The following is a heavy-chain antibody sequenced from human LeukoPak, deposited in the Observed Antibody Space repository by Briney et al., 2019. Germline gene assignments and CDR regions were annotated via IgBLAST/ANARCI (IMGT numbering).Heavy chain of an antibody. CDR1: GFTFSTYA. D-gene: IGHD4-17*01. V-gene: IGHV3-23*01. Sequence: GGSLRLSCAASGFTFSTYALSWVRQAPGKGLEWVSSIRGSDGSTYYADSVKGRFAIFRDNSKNTLYLQMNSLRAEDTAVYYCAKDVYGDYGGLDYWGQGTLVTVSS. CDR3: AKDVYGDYGGLDY. J-gene: IGHJ4*02. CDR2: IRGSDGST.